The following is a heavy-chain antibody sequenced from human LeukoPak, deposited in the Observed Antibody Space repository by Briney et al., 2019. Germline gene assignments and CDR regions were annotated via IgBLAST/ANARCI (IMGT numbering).Heavy chain of an antibody. Sequence: GGSLRLSCAASGFTVSSNYMSWVRQAPGKGLEWVSVIYSGGSTYYADSVKGRFTISRDNSKNTLYLQMNSLRAEDTAVYYCARDMEYGGGYYYGMDVWGQGTTVTVSS. J-gene: IGHJ6*02. V-gene: IGHV3-53*01. CDR1: GFTVSSNY. CDR2: IYSGGST. CDR3: ARDMEYGGGYYYGMDV. D-gene: IGHD2-8*01.